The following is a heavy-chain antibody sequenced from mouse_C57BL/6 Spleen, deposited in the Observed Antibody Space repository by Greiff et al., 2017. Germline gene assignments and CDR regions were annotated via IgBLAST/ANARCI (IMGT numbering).Heavy chain of an antibody. Sequence: EVKLMESGGDLVKPGGSLKLSCAASGFTFSSYGMSWVRQTPDQRLEWVATISSGGSYTYYPDSVKGRFTISRDNAKNTLYLQMSSLKSEDTAMYYCARRDYDGAWFAYWGQGTLVTVSA. J-gene: IGHJ3*01. V-gene: IGHV5-6*02. CDR2: ISSGGSYT. CDR1: GFTFSSYG. D-gene: IGHD2-4*01. CDR3: ARRDYDGAWFAY.